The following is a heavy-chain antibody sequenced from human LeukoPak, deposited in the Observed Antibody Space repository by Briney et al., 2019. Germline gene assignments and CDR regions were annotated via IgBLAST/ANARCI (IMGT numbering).Heavy chain of an antibody. J-gene: IGHJ6*03. CDR1: GFTFSSYA. Sequence: GGSLRLSCAASGFTFSSYAMRWVRQAPGKGLEWVSGISGSGGSTYYADSVKGRFTISRDNSKNTLYLQMNSLRAEDTAVYYCAEDPTTPTTPAQRNYYYMDVWGKGTTVTVSS. V-gene: IGHV3-23*01. CDR3: AEDPTTPTTPAQRNYYYMDV. CDR2: ISGSGGST. D-gene: IGHD4-17*01.